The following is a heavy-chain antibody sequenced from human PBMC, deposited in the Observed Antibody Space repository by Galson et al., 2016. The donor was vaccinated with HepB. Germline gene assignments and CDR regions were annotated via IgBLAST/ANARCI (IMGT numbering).Heavy chain of an antibody. CDR3: ASTLYDILTGAYGLDV. D-gene: IGHD3-9*01. CDR2: IWSDGSKR. CDR1: GFSFSNFA. V-gene: IGHV3-33*01. Sequence: SLRLSCAASGFSFSNFAMHWVRQAPGKGLEWVANIWSDGSKRDYADSVKGRFTISRDNSKKTVYLQMNSLRAEDTAVYYCASTLYDILTGAYGLDVWGQGTTVIVS. J-gene: IGHJ6*02.